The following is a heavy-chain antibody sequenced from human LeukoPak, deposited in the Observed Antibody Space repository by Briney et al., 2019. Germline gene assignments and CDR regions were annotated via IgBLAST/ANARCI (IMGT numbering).Heavy chain of an antibody. V-gene: IGHV1-2*02. Sequence: GASVKVSCKASGYTFTGYYMHWVRQAPGQGLEWMGWINPNSGGTNYAQKFQGRVTMTRDMSTSTVYMELSGLRSEDTAVYYCARERSYGLDAFDIWGQGTMVTVSS. CDR1: GYTFTGYY. D-gene: IGHD5-18*01. CDR3: ARERSYGLDAFDI. J-gene: IGHJ3*02. CDR2: INPNSGGT.